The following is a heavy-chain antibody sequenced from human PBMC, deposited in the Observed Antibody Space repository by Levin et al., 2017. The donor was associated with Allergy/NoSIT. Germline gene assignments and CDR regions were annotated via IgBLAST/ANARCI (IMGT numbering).Heavy chain of an antibody. CDR3: ARDLFYALDY. CDR1: GFTFSSFS. Sequence: ESLKISCAASGFTFSSFSMNWVRQAPGKGLEWLSYINSSSNTVYYADSVKGRFTISRDNAKNSLYLQMNSLRDEDTAVYYCARDLFYALDYWGQGTLVTVSS. D-gene: IGHD2/OR15-2a*01. J-gene: IGHJ4*02. V-gene: IGHV3-48*02. CDR2: INSSSNTV.